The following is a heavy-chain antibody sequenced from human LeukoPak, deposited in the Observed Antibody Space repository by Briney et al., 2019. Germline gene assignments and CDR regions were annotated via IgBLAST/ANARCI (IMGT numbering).Heavy chain of an antibody. J-gene: IGHJ4*02. CDR3: VKDANWAFDY. D-gene: IGHD7-27*01. V-gene: IGHV3-30*02. Sequence: WCSERLSCGASGFTFIHHGMHWARQAPPKALEWVAYIRRDGSDKYYGDSVKGRFTISRDSSKNMVYLQMNSLRVEDTAVYYCVKDANWAFDYWGQGTLVGVS. CDR2: IRRDGSDK. CDR1: GFTFIHHG.